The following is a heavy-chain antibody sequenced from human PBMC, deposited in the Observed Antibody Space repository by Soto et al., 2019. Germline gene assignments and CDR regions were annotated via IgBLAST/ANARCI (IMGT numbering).Heavy chain of an antibody. CDR1: GGSLSSYY. Sequence: SETLSLTCVVSGGSLSSYYWSWIRQPPGKGLEWLAFIHNGQTTNYNPSLVGRVSVSVDTSKSQLSLNLNSVTAADTAVYYCARTVSGGFDYWGQGILVTVSS. CDR2: IHNGQTT. V-gene: IGHV4-59*01. J-gene: IGHJ4*01. CDR3: ARTVSGGFDY.